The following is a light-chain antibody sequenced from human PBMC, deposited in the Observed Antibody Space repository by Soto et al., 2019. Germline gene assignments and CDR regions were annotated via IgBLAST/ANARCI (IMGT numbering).Light chain of an antibody. CDR3: QQYNSWPPLT. CDR1: QSVSSN. V-gene: IGKV3-15*01. CDR2: GAS. J-gene: IGKJ4*01. Sequence: EIVMTQSPATLSVSPGERATLSCRASQSVSSNLAWYQQKPGQAPRLLIYGASTRATGIPARLSGSGSGTEITHPSSSLQSEDLAVYYCQQYNSWPPLTFGGGTKVEIK.